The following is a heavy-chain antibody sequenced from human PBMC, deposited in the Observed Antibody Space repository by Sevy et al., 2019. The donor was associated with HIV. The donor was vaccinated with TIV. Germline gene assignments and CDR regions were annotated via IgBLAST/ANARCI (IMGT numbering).Heavy chain of an antibody. CDR2: INSDGSST. Sequence: GGSLRLSCAASGFTFSSDWMNWVRQAPGKGLEWVSRINSDGSSTRYAESLKGRFTISRDNGKNTLYLQMNSLRAEDTAVYYCARDSSGWYSVFGYFDLWGRGTLVTVSS. CDR1: GFTFSSDW. D-gene: IGHD6-19*01. J-gene: IGHJ2*01. V-gene: IGHV3-74*01. CDR3: ARDSSGWYSVFGYFDL.